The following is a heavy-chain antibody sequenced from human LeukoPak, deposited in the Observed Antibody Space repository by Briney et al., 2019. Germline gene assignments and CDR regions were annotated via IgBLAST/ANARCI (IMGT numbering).Heavy chain of an antibody. CDR1: GFTFSSYG. J-gene: IGHJ4*02. Sequence: GGSLRLSCAASGFTFSSYGMHWVRQAPGKGLEWVAFIRYDGSNKYYADSVKGRFTISRDNSKNTLYLQMNSLRAEDTAVYYCTKDPTFVVVPAASFDYWRQGTLVTVSS. CDR3: TKDPTFVVVPAASFDY. CDR2: IRYDGSNK. V-gene: IGHV3-30*02. D-gene: IGHD2-2*01.